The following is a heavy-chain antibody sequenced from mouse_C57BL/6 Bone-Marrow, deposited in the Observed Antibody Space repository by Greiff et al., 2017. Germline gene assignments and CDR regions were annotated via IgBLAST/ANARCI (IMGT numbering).Heavy chain of an antibody. D-gene: IGHD1-1*01. J-gene: IGHJ1*03. CDR1: GFTFSSYG. CDR3: ARHRYYYGSSYWYFDV. Sequence: VQLKESGGDLVKPGGSLKLSCAASGFTFSSYGMSWVRQTPDKRLEWVATISSGGSYTYYPDSVKGRFTISRDNAKNTLYLQMSSLKSEDTAMYYCARHRYYYGSSYWYFDVWGTGTTVTVSS. CDR2: ISSGGSYT. V-gene: IGHV5-6*01.